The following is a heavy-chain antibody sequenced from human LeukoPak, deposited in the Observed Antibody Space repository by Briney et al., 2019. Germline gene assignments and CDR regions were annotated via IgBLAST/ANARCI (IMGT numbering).Heavy chain of an antibody. V-gene: IGHV3-74*01. J-gene: IGHJ4*02. CDR2: INTDGSHT. Sequence: PGGSLRLSCAASGFTFRYYWIHWVRQVPGKGLVWLSRINTDGSHTNYPDSVKDRFSMSRDNAKNTVHLQMNSLTAEDTAVYFCARVEVRPTYFDLWGQGTLVTVSS. CDR1: GFTFRYYW. D-gene: IGHD1-26*01. CDR3: ARVEVRPTYFDL.